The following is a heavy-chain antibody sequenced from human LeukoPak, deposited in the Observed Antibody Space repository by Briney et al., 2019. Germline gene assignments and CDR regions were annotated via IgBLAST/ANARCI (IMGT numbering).Heavy chain of an antibody. CDR1: GFTFSSYW. J-gene: IGHJ4*02. Sequence: PGGSLRLSCAASGFTFSSYWMHWVRQAPGKGLVWVSRINSDGSSTSYADSVKGRFTISRDNAKNTLYLQMNSLRAEDTAVYYRARARRDYDYVWGSYRLDYWGQGTLVTVSS. V-gene: IGHV3-74*01. D-gene: IGHD3-16*02. CDR3: ARARRDYDYVWGSYRLDY. CDR2: INSDGSST.